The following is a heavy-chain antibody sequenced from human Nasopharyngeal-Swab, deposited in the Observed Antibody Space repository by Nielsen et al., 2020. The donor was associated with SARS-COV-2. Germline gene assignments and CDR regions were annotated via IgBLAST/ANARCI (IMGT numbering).Heavy chain of an antibody. V-gene: IGHV2-5*02. Sequence: SGPTLAKPTQTFTLTCTFSGFPLRTSGVGVGWIGQPRGKVLEWLALIYCDADKSYSPSLKSRLTITKDTSKNQVVLTMTNMDPVDTATYCCAHRLPLYDCMDVWGQGTTVTVSS. J-gene: IGHJ6*02. D-gene: IGHD2-8*01. CDR1: GFPLRTSGVG. CDR2: IYCDADK. CDR3: AHRLPLYDCMDV.